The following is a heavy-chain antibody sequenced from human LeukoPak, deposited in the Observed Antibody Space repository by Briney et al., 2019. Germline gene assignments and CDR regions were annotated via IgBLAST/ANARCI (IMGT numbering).Heavy chain of an antibody. D-gene: IGHD6-19*01. Sequence: GGSLRLSCAASGFTFITYWMSWARQAPGKGLEWVANIKQDGSEKYYVDSVKGRFTISRDNAKNSLYLQMNSLRAEDTAVYYCARDMGIAVAGLDYWGQGTLVTVSS. J-gene: IGHJ4*02. CDR2: IKQDGSEK. CDR3: ARDMGIAVAGLDY. V-gene: IGHV3-7*01. CDR1: GFTFITYW.